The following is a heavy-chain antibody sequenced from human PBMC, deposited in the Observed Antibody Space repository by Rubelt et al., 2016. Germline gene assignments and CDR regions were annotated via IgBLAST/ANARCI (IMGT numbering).Heavy chain of an antibody. D-gene: IGHD6-13*01. V-gene: IGHV1-24*01. J-gene: IGHJ4*02. CDR1: GYTLTELS. CDR3: ARDTRYSSSSNFDY. Sequence: QVQLVQSGAEVKKPGASVKVSCKVSGYTLTELSMHWVRQAPGKGLEWMGGFVPEDGETIYAQKFQGRVTMTEETATDTAYMELSSLRSDHTAVYYCARDTRYSSSSNFDYWGQGTLVTVSS. CDR2: FVPEDGET.